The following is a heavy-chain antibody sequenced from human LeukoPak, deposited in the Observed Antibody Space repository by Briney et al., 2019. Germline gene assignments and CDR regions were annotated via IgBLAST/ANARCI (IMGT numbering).Heavy chain of an antibody. CDR1: GFTFSSYA. J-gene: IGHJ3*02. CDR2: ISYDGSNK. V-gene: IGHV3-30-3*01. CDR3: AREDSNFGAFDI. Sequence: GGSLRLSCAASGFTFSSYAMHWVRQAPGKGLEWVAVISYDGSNKYYADSVKGRFTISRDNSKNTLYLQMNSLRAEDTAVYYCAREDSNFGAFDIWGQGTMVTVSS. D-gene: IGHD4-11*01.